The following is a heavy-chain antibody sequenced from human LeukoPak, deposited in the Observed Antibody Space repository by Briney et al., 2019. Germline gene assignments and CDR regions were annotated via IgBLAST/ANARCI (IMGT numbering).Heavy chain of an antibody. D-gene: IGHD2-15*01. V-gene: IGHV4-31*03. Sequence: PSETLSLTCTVSGGSISSGGYYWSWLRQHPGKGLEWIGYIYYSGSTYYNPSLKSRVTISVDTSKNQFSLKLSSVTAADTAVYYCARDLLTTLDYWGQGTLVTVSS. CDR2: IYYSGST. CDR1: GGSISSGGYY. CDR3: ARDLLTTLDY. J-gene: IGHJ4*02.